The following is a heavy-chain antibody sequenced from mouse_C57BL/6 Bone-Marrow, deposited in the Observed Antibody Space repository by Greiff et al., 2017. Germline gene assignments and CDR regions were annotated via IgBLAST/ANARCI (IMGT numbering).Heavy chain of an antibody. V-gene: IGHV5-6*02. CDR1: VFTFSSYG. CDR2: ISSGGSYT. CDR3: ARRYYGSSYWYFDV. Sequence: EVKVVESGGDLVKPGGSLKLSCAASVFTFSSYGMSWVRQTPDKRLEWVATISSGGSYTYYPDRVKGRFTISRDNAKKTRYLQMSSLKSEDTAMYYCARRYYGSSYWYFDVGGTGTTVTVSS. J-gene: IGHJ1*03. D-gene: IGHD1-1*01.